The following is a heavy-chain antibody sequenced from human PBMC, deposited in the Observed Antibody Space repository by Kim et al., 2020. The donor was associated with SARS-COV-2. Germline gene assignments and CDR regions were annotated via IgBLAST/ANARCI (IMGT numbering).Heavy chain of an antibody. J-gene: IGHJ4*02. V-gene: IGHV3-30*02. D-gene: IGHD1-1*01. Sequence: ADSVKGRFTISRDNSKNTLYLQMNSLRAEDTAVYYCAKGKWGTVLEPADYWGQGTLVTVSS. CDR3: AKGKWGTVLEPADY.